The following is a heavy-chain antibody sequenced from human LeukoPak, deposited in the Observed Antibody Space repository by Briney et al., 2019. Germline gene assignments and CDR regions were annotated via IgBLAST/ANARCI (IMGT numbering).Heavy chain of an antibody. CDR2: INPNSGGT. D-gene: IGHD6-13*01. V-gene: IGHV1-2*02. CDR3: ARVGYSSSWYVVSLVY. Sequence: ASVKVSCKASGYTFTGCYMHWVRQAPGQGLEWMGWINPNSGGTNYAQKFQGRVTMTRDTSISTAYLELSRLSSDDTAVYYGARVGYSSSWYVVSLVYWGQGTLVTVSS. J-gene: IGHJ4*02. CDR1: GYTFTGCY.